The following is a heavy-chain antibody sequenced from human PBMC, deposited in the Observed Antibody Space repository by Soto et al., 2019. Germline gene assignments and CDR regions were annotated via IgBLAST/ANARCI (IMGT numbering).Heavy chain of an antibody. V-gene: IGHV4-59*01. CDR3: ARVRYSGSYQDAFDI. J-gene: IGHJ3*02. CDR1: GGSISSYY. Sequence: QVQLQESGPGLVKPSETLSLTCTVSGGSISSYYWSWIRQPPGKGLEWIGYIYYSGSTNYNPSLTSRVTISVDTSKNQFSLKLSSVTAADTAVYYCARVRYSGSYQDAFDIWGQGTLVTVSS. D-gene: IGHD1-26*01. CDR2: IYYSGST.